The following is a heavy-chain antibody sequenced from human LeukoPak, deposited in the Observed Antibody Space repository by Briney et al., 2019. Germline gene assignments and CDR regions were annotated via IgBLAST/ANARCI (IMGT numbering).Heavy chain of an antibody. Sequence: GSSVKVSCKASGGTFSSYVISWVRQAPGQGLEWMGGIIPIFGTANYAQKFQGRVTITADESTSTAYMELSSLRSEDAAVYYCARDKGYGDPYYFDYWGQGTLVTVSS. CDR3: ARDKGYGDPYYFDY. CDR2: IIPIFGTA. CDR1: GGTFSSYV. V-gene: IGHV1-69*01. J-gene: IGHJ4*02. D-gene: IGHD4-17*01.